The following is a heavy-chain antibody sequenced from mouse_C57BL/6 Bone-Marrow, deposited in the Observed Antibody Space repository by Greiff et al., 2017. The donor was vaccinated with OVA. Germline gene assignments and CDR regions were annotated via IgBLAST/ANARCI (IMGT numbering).Heavy chain of an antibody. V-gene: IGHV5-4*03. CDR3: ARGNYGYFCFDY. CDR1: GFTFSSYA. CDR2: ISDGGSYT. Sequence: DVKLVESGGGLVKPGGSLKLSCAASGFTFSSYAMSWVRQTPEKRLEWVATISDGGSYTYYPDNVKGRFTISRDNAKNNLYLQMSHLKSEDTAMYYCARGNYGYFCFDYWGQGTTLTVSS. D-gene: IGHD2-2*01. J-gene: IGHJ2*01.